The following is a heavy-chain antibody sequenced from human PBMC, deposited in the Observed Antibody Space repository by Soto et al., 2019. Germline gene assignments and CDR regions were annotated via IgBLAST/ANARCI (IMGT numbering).Heavy chain of an antibody. CDR1: GFTFSSYE. CDR2: ISSSGSTI. D-gene: IGHD6-13*01. CDR3: ARDLSYTIAAAGTNY. J-gene: IGHJ4*02. Sequence: GGSLRLSCAASGFTFSSYEMNWVRQAPGKGLEWVSYISSSGSTIYYADSVKGRSTISRDNAKNSLYLQMNSLRAEDTAVYYCARDLSYTIAAAGTNYWGQGTLVTVSS. V-gene: IGHV3-48*03.